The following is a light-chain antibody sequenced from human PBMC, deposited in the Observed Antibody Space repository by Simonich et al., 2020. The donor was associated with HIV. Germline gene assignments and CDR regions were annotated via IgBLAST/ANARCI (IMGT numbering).Light chain of an antibody. J-gene: IGLJ3*02. CDR3: SSYVGSWV. Sequence: QSALTQPPSASGSPGQSVTISCTGTSIDVGAFNYISWSQHHPGQAPKLMIYVVNKRPSGVPQRFTGSKSCNTAARTVSGLQAEDEADYYCSSYVGSWVFGGGTKLTVL. V-gene: IGLV2-8*01. CDR2: VVN. CDR1: SIDVGAFNY.